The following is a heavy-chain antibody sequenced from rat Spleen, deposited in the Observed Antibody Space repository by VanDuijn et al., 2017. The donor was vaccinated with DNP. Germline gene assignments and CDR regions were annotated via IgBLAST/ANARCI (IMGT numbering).Heavy chain of an antibody. J-gene: IGHJ2*01. D-gene: IGHD4-2*01. V-gene: IGHV2-30*01. CDR2: IWTGGST. CDR1: GFSLTSYN. Sequence: QVQLKESGPGLVQPSQTLSLTCTVSGFSLTSYNVHWVRQPTGKGLEWMGVIWTGGSTDYNSALKSRLSISRDTSKSQVFLKRNSLQTEDIATYYCARDLEGWGQGVMVTVSS. CDR3: ARDLEG.